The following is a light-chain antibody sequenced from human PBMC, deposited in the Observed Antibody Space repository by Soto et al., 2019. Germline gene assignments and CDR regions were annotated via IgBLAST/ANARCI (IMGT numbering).Light chain of an antibody. J-gene: IGLJ3*02. CDR2: SNN. CDR1: YSNIGSNT. V-gene: IGLV1-44*01. CDR3: ATWDDALRGWV. Sequence: QSVLTQPPSASGTPGQGVIISCSGTYSNIGSNTVKWYRQVPGSAPKFLIYSNNERPSGVPDRFSGSKSGTSASLAISGLQSEEDADYYCATWDDALRGWVFGGGTKLTVL.